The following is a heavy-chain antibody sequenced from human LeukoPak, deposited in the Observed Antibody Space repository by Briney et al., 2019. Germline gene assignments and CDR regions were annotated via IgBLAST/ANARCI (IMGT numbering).Heavy chain of an antibody. Sequence: PSETLPLTCTVSGGSISSYYWSRIRQPPGKGLEWIGYIYSSGSTSYNPSLKSRVTMSVDTSKKQFSLQLSSVTAADTAVYYCARNTFYGFFDLWGRGTLVTVS. V-gene: IGHV4-4*08. CDR1: GGSISSYY. D-gene: IGHD2/OR15-2a*01. CDR3: ARNTFYGFFDL. J-gene: IGHJ2*01. CDR2: IYSSGST.